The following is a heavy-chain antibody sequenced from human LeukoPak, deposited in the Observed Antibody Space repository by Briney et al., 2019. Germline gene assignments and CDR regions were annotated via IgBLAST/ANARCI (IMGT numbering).Heavy chain of an antibody. D-gene: IGHD3-3*01. CDR1: GFTFSSYW. V-gene: IGHV3-7*03. Sequence: PGGSLRLSCAASGFTFSSYWMNWARQAPGKGLEWVASINHNGNMNYYVDSVKGRFTISRDNAKNSLYLQMSNLRAEDTAVYYCARDAYYDFWSGPPGPYYYYGMDVWGQGTTVTVSS. CDR3: ARDAYYDFWSGPPGPYYYYGMDV. J-gene: IGHJ6*02. CDR2: INHNGNMN.